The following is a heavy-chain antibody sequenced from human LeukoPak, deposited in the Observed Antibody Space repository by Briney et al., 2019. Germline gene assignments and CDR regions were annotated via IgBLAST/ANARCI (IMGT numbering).Heavy chain of an antibody. CDR1: GFSVSSNY. Sequence: GGSLRLSCAASGFSVSSNYMSWVRQAPGKGLEWVSVIYSGGNTYYADSVKGRFTISGDNSKNTLYLLMNSLRAEDTAVYYCAREGSDDSGYYYMDVWGKGTTVIVSS. J-gene: IGHJ6*03. CDR3: AREGSDDSGYYYMDV. D-gene: IGHD1-26*01. V-gene: IGHV3-53*01. CDR2: IYSGGNT.